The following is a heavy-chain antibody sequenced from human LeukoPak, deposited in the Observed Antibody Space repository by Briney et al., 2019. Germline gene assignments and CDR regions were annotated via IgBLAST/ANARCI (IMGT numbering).Heavy chain of an antibody. CDR1: GFTFSSYG. CDR3: AREQSGYSYGIDY. J-gene: IGHJ4*02. V-gene: IGHV3-48*04. Sequence: GGSLRLSCAASGFTFSSYGMHWVRQAPGKGLEWVSYISSSGSTIYYADSVKGRFTISRDNAKNSLYLQMNSLRAEDTAVYYCAREQSGYSYGIDYWGQGTLVTVSS. CDR2: ISSSGSTI. D-gene: IGHD5-18*01.